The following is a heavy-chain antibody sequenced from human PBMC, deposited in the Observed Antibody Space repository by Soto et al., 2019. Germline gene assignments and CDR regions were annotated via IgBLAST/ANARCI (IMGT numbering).Heavy chain of an antibody. CDR1: GYSISSGYY. V-gene: IGHV4-38-2*02. Sequence: SETLSLTCAVSGYSISSGYYWGWIRQPPGKGLEWIVSIYHSGSTYYNPSLKSRVTISVDTSKNQFSLKLSSVTAADTAVYYCARDSAIFGVDDAYGMDVWGQGTTVTVSS. D-gene: IGHD3-3*01. J-gene: IGHJ6*02. CDR2: IYHSGST. CDR3: ARDSAIFGVDDAYGMDV.